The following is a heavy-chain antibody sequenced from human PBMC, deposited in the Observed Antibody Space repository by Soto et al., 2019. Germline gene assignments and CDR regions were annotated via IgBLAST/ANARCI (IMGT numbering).Heavy chain of an antibody. D-gene: IGHD3-22*01. J-gene: IGHJ5*02. CDR1: GGSISSSY. CDR3: AREDSSGYLGP. Sequence: SETLSLTCTVSGGSISSSYWSWIRQTPGKGLEWIGYTYYSGSTNYNPSLKSRVTTSVDTSKNQFSLKLSSVTAADTAVYYCAREDSSGYLGPWGKGTLVTVSS. CDR2: TYYSGST. V-gene: IGHV4-59*01.